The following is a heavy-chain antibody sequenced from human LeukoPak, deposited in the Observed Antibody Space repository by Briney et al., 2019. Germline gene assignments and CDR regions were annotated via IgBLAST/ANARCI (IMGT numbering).Heavy chain of an antibody. J-gene: IGHJ4*02. Sequence: GGSLRLSCAASGFSISTYVMSWVRQAPGRGLEWVSAISGSGGSTYYADSVKGRFTISRDNSKNTLYLQMNSLRAEDTAVYYCAKGLLRYFDWSPGFDYWGQGTLVTVSS. V-gene: IGHV3-23*01. CDR1: GFSISTYV. CDR3: AKGLLRYFDWSPGFDY. CDR2: ISGSGGST. D-gene: IGHD3-9*01.